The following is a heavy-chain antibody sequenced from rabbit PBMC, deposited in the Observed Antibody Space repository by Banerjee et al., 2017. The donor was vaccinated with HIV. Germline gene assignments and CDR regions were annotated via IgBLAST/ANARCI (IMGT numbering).Heavy chain of an antibody. CDR3: ARGGTGYGYGFADL. CDR2: IYTGSGST. V-gene: IGHV1S40*01. CDR1: GFSFSSYW. Sequence: QSLEESGGDLVKPGASLTLTCTASGFSFSSYWMCWVRQAPGKGLEWIGCIYTGSGSTYYATWAKGRFTISKTSSTTVTLQMTSLTAADTATYFCARGGTGYGYGFADLWGQGTLVTVS. D-gene: IGHD6-1*01. J-gene: IGHJ4*01.